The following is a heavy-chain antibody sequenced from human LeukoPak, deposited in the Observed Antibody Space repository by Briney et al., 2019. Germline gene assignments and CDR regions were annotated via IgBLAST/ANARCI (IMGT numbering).Heavy chain of an antibody. D-gene: IGHD2-2*02. J-gene: IGHJ3*02. CDR2: ISAYNGNT. CDR1: GYTFTSYG. V-gene: IGHV1-18*01. Sequence: GASVKVSCKASGYTFTSYGIIWVRQAPAQGLEWMGWISAYNGNTNYAQKLQGRVTMITDTSTSTAYMELRSLRSDDTAVYYCARDSADHLGYCSSTSCYRDAFDIWGQGTMVTVSS. CDR3: ARDSADHLGYCSSTSCYRDAFDI.